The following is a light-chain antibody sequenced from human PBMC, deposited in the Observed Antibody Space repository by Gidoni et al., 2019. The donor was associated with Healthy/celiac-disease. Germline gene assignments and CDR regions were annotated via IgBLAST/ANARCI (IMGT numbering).Light chain of an antibody. Sequence: AIRMTQSPSSFSASTGDRVTITCRASQGISSYLAWYQQKPGKAPKLLIYAASTLQSGVPSRFSSSGSGTDFTLTISCLQSEDFATYYCQQYYSYPSTFGQGTRLEIK. CDR2: AAS. CDR3: QQYYSYPST. CDR1: QGISSY. J-gene: IGKJ5*01. V-gene: IGKV1-8*01.